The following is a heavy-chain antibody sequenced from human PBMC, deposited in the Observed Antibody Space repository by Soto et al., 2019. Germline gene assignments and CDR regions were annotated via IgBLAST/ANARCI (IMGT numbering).Heavy chain of an antibody. V-gene: IGHV4-61*01. D-gene: IGHD2-2*03. J-gene: IGHJ4*02. CDR3: AREIDMDVRFDS. CDR1: GGSISSGSFY. Sequence: SETLSLTCTVSGGSISSGSFYWTWIRQPPGKGLEWIGYIYSSGTTNYNPSLKSRVTISVDTSKNQFSLKLSSVTAADTAMYYCAREIDMDVRFDSLGQLTLVTVYS. CDR2: IYSSGTT.